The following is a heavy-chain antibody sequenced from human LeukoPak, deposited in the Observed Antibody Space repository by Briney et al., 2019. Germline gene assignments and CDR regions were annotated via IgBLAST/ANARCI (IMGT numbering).Heavy chain of an antibody. V-gene: IGHV1-3*03. CDR1: GYTFTSYA. Sequence: ASVKVSCKASGYTFTSYAMHWVRQAPGQRLEWMGWINAGNGNTKYSQEFQGRVTITRDTSASTAYMELSSLRSEDMAVYYCARGRLLLRYFDWLFPTLDYWGQGTLVTVSS. D-gene: IGHD3-9*01. J-gene: IGHJ4*02. CDR3: ARGRLLLRYFDWLFPTLDY. CDR2: INAGNGNT.